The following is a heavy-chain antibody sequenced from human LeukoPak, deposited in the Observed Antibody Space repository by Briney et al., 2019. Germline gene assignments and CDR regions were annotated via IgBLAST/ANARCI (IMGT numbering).Heavy chain of an antibody. Sequence: ASVKVSCKASGGTFSSYAISWVRQAPGQGLEWMGMSIPILGIANYAQKFQGRATITADKSTNTAYMALSSLRSEDTAVYYCASSIAVAGTHYYYGMDVWGQGTTVTVSS. J-gene: IGHJ6*02. D-gene: IGHD6-19*01. CDR2: SIPILGIA. V-gene: IGHV1-69*04. CDR1: GGTFSSYA. CDR3: ASSIAVAGTHYYYGMDV.